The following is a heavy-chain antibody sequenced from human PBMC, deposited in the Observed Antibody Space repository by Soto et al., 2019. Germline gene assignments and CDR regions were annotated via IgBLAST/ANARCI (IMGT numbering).Heavy chain of an antibody. J-gene: IGHJ4*02. Sequence: GGSLRLSCAASGFTFSSYAMSWVRQAPGKGLEWVSAISGSGGSTYYADSVKGRFTISRDNSKNTLYLQMNSLRAEDTAVYYCAKGRRTIFGVVTHYYFDYWGQGTLVTVSS. V-gene: IGHV3-23*01. D-gene: IGHD3-3*01. CDR3: AKGRRTIFGVVTHYYFDY. CDR1: GFTFSSYA. CDR2: ISGSGGST.